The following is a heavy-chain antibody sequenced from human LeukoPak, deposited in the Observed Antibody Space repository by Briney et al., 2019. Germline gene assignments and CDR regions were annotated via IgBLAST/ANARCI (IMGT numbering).Heavy chain of an antibody. D-gene: IGHD6-19*01. CDR2: ISSSSRTI. CDR1: GFTFSSYS. J-gene: IGHJ4*02. Sequence: GGSLRLSCATSGFTFSSYSINWVRQAPGKGLEWLSYISSSSRTISYADSLKGRFTVSRDNAKNSLDLQMNSLRVEDTAVYYCARVGTSGWTSDYWGQGTLVTVSS. V-gene: IGHV3-48*04. CDR3: ARVGTSGWTSDY.